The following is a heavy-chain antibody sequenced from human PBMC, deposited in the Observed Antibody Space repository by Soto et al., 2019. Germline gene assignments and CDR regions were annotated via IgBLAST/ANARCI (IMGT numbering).Heavy chain of an antibody. CDR1: GWSVSGYF. J-gene: IGHJ3*02. D-gene: IGHD4-17*01. V-gene: IGHV4-34*01. CDR2: IYYSGST. CDR3: ARHYGRAFDI. Sequence: QVQLQEWVAGLLKPSETLSLTCSVYGWSVSGYFWSWIRQPPGRGLEWLGQIYYSGSTSYKPSLKSRLSISVDTSKSQLSLKMTSVTAADTAVYYCARHYGRAFDIWGQGTMVTVSS.